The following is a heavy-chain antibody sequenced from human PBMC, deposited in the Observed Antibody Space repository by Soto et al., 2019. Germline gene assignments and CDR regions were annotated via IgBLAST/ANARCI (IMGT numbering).Heavy chain of an antibody. Sequence: LRLSCRVSGFMFSSYAMTWVRQVPGKGLEWVSSISGSGGSTYYSDSVRGRFTISRDNSKKVLYLEMNRLKGDDTAVYFCAKDGSWGDHYYFDNWGQGTLVTVSS. J-gene: IGHJ4*02. V-gene: IGHV3-23*01. CDR3: AKDGSWGDHYYFDN. D-gene: IGHD2-21*02. CDR1: GFMFSSYA. CDR2: ISGSGGST.